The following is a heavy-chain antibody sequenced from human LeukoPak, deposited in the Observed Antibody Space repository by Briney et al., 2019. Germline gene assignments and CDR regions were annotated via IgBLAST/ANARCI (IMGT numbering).Heavy chain of an antibody. Sequence: GASVKVSCKASGGTFSSYGISWVRQAPGQGLEWMGGIIPIFGTPNYAQKFQGRVTITADESTSTAYMELSSLRCEDTAVYYCARGGPGSGYSYGLDYWGQGTLVTVSS. CDR2: IIPIFGTP. J-gene: IGHJ4*02. CDR1: GGTFSSYG. V-gene: IGHV1-69*13. CDR3: ARGGPGSGYSYGLDY. D-gene: IGHD5-18*01.